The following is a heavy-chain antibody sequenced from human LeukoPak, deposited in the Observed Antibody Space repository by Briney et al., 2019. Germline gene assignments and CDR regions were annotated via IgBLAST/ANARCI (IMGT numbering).Heavy chain of an antibody. J-gene: IGHJ5*02. V-gene: IGHV4-61*02. CDR2: IYTSGST. CDR3: ARDPSWFDP. Sequence: SETLSLTCTVSGGSISSGSYYWSWIRQPAGKGLEWIGRIYTSGSTNYNPSLKSRVTISVDTSKNQFSLKLSSVTAADTAVYYCARDPSWFDPWGQGTLVTVSS. CDR1: GGSISSGSYY.